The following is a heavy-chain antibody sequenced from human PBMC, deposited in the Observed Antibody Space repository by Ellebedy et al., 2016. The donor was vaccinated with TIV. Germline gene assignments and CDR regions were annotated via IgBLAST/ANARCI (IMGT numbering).Heavy chain of an antibody. D-gene: IGHD3-10*01. CDR1: GFTFSSYW. Sequence: GESLKISCAASGFTFSSYWMSWVRQAPGKGLEWVANIKQDGSEKYYVDSVKGRFTISRDNAKNSLYLQMNSLRAEDTAVYYCASSTMVRGVPFDYWGQGTLVTVSS. CDR3: ASSTMVRGVPFDY. V-gene: IGHV3-7*03. J-gene: IGHJ4*02. CDR2: IKQDGSEK.